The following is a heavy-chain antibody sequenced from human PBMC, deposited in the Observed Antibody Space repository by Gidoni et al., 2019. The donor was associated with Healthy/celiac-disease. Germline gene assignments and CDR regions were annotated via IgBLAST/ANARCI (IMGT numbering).Heavy chain of an antibody. J-gene: IGHJ4*02. CDR1: GFTFSSYA. CDR3: ARDVKGWAVAGTSPFDY. Sequence: QVPLVESGGGVVQPGRSLRLSCAASGFTFSSYAMHWVRQAPGKGLEWVAVISYDGSNKYYADSVKGRFTISRDNSKNTLYLQMNSLRAEDTAVYYCARDVKGWAVAGTSPFDYWGQGTLVTVSS. D-gene: IGHD6-19*01. V-gene: IGHV3-30-3*01. CDR2: ISYDGSNK.